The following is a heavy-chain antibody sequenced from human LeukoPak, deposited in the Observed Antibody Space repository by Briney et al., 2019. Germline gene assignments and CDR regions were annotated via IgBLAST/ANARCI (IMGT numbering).Heavy chain of an antibody. CDR1: GGSISSSSYY. V-gene: IGHV4-39*07. J-gene: IGHJ5*02. Sequence: SETLSLTCTVSGGSISSSSYYWGWIRQPPGKGLEWIGSIYYSGSTYYNPSLKSRVTISVDTSKNQFSLKLSSVTAADTAVYYCAREGITGTIWLEYNWFDPWGQGTLVTVSS. D-gene: IGHD1-7*01. CDR2: IYYSGST. CDR3: AREGITGTIWLEYNWFDP.